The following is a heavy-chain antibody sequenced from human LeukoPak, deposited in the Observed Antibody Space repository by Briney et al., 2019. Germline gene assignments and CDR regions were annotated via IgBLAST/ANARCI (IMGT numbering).Heavy chain of an antibody. D-gene: IGHD3-3*01. J-gene: IGHJ6*03. Sequence: GGSRRLSCAASGFTFSSYEMNWVRQAPGKGLEWVSSISSSSSYIYYADSVKGRFTISRDNAKNSLYLQMNSLRAEDTAVYYCARDRTIFGVVPPYYYYMDVWGKGTTVTVSS. V-gene: IGHV3-21*01. CDR1: GFTFSSYE. CDR3: ARDRTIFGVVPPYYYYMDV. CDR2: ISSSSSYI.